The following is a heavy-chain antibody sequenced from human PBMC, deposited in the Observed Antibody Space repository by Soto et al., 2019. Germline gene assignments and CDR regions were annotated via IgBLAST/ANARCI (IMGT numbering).Heavy chain of an antibody. CDR2: INYSGST. V-gene: IGHV4-30-4*01. CDR3: ARGRLPIIAVAGRGGTYYYYMDV. Sequence: SETLSLTCTVSGGSISSGDYYWSWIRQPPGKGLEWIGYINYSGSTNYNPSLKSRVTISVDTSKNQFSLKLSSVTAADTAVYYCARGRLPIIAVAGRGGTYYYYMDVWGKGTTVTVSS. CDR1: GGSISSGDYY. J-gene: IGHJ6*03. D-gene: IGHD6-19*01.